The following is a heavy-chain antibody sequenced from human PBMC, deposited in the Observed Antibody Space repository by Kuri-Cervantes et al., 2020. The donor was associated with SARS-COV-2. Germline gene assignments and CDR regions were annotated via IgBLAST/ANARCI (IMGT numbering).Heavy chain of an antibody. Sequence: GESLKISCAASGFTFSSYWMSWVRQAPGKGPEWVANIKQDGSEKYYVDSVKGRFTISRDNAKNSLYLQMNSLRAEDTAVYYCARSKVGATTSYFDYWGQGTLVTVSS. CDR1: GFTFSSYW. CDR2: IKQDGSEK. V-gene: IGHV3-7*05. J-gene: IGHJ4*02. CDR3: ARSKVGATTSYFDY. D-gene: IGHD1-26*01.